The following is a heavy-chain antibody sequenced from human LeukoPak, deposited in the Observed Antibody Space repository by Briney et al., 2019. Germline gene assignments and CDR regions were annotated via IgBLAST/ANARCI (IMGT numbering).Heavy chain of an antibody. CDR2: INHSGGT. CDR1: GGSFSGYY. J-gene: IGHJ5*01. CDR3: ARRPRGVIIKTWFDS. Sequence: SETLSLTCAVYGGSFSGYYWSWIRQPPGKGLEWIGEINHSGGTNYNPSLKSRVTISVDTSKNQFSLKLSSVTAADTAVYYCARRPRGVIIKTWFDSWGQGTLVTVSS. V-gene: IGHV4-34*01. D-gene: IGHD3-10*01.